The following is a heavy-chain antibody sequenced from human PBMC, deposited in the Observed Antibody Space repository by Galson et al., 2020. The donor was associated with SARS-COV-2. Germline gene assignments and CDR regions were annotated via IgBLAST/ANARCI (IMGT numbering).Heavy chain of an antibody. J-gene: IGHJ4*02. Sequence: GGSLRLSCAASGFTFDDYAMHWVRQAPGKGLEWVLGISWNSGSIGYADSVKGRFTISRDNAKNSLYLQMNSLRAEDTALYYCAKDKGAWVTMVRGMEDYWGQGTLVTVSS. CDR1: GFTFDDYA. CDR2: ISWNSGSI. V-gene: IGHV3-9*01. CDR3: AKDKGAWVTMVRGMEDY. D-gene: IGHD3-10*01.